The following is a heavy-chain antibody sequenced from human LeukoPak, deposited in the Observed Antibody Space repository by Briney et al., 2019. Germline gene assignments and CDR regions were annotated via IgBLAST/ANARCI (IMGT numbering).Heavy chain of an antibody. D-gene: IGHD3-10*01. J-gene: IGHJ4*01. CDR1: GFTFSSYA. Sequence: GRSLRLSCAASGFTFSSYAMHWVRQAPGKGLEWVAVISYDGSNKYYADSVKGRFTISRDNSKNTLYLQMNSLRAEDTAVYYCARESYYGSGSYYNKFDYWGQEPWSPSPQ. CDR3: ARESYYGSGSYYNKFDY. CDR2: ISYDGSNK. V-gene: IGHV3-30*04.